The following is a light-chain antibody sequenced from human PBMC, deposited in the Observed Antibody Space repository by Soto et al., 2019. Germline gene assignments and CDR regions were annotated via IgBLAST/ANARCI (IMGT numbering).Light chain of an antibody. CDR3: QQYENSPIT. J-gene: IGKJ5*01. V-gene: IGKV3-20*01. CDR1: QSLSSSF. Sequence: EIVLTQSPGTLSLSPGERATLSCRASQSLSSSFLAWYQQRRGQAPRLLIYGASSRATGIPDRFSGSGSETDFTLSITRLEPEDFAMYYCQQYENSPITFGLGTRLEIK. CDR2: GAS.